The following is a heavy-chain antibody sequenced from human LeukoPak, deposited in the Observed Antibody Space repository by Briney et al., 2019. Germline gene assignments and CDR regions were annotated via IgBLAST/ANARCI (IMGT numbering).Heavy chain of an antibody. CDR2: INWNGGST. Sequence: GGSLRLSCAASGFTFDDYGMSWVRQAPGKGLEWVSGINWNGGSTGYADSVKGRFTISRDNAKNSVYLQMNSLRAEDTALYYCTVSGYLREYYFDYWGQGTLVTVSS. CDR1: GFTFDDYG. J-gene: IGHJ4*02. CDR3: TVSGYLREYYFDY. V-gene: IGHV3-20*04. D-gene: IGHD3-3*01.